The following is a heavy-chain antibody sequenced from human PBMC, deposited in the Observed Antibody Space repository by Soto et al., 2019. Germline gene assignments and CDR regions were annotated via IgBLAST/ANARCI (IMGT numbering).Heavy chain of an antibody. CDR1: GGSISSGDYY. CDR2: IYYSGST. CDR3: ARVCSSSSYNWFDP. J-gene: IGHJ5*02. D-gene: IGHD6-6*01. Sequence: SETLSLTCTVSGGSISSGDYYWSWIRQPPGKGLEWIGYIYYSGSTYYNPSLKSRVTISVDTSKNQFSLKLSSVTAADTAVYYCARVCSSSSYNWFDPWGQGTLVTVS. V-gene: IGHV4-30-4*01.